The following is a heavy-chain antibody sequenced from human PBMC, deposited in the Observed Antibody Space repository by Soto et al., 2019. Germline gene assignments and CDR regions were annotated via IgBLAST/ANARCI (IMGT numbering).Heavy chain of an antibody. CDR3: FRGGYDDYVKEVRD. V-gene: IGHV1-46*01. D-gene: IGHD5-12*01. CDR1: GYTFTNYN. J-gene: IGHJ4*02. CDR2: IYASGGST. Sequence: QVQFVQSGAEVKKPGASVKVSCKASGYTFTNYNVHWVRQVPGQGLEWMAIIYASGGSTHYAQNSQGRLTGTRDTSTSRVYLELNSLRSDDTAVDYCFRGGYDDYVKEVRDWGQGTLVTVSS.